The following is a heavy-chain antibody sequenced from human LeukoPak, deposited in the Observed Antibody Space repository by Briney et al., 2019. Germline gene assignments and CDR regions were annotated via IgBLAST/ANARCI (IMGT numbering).Heavy chain of an antibody. Sequence: GASVTVSCTASGYTFTSYGISWVRQAPGQGLEWMGWISAYNGNTNYAQKLQGRVAMTTDTSTSTAYMELRSLRSDDTAVYYCARDVGYCSSTTCSPYFDYWGQGTLVTVSS. V-gene: IGHV1-18*01. CDR2: ISAYNGNT. CDR3: ARDVGYCSSTTCSPYFDY. J-gene: IGHJ4*02. D-gene: IGHD2-2*01. CDR1: GYTFTSYG.